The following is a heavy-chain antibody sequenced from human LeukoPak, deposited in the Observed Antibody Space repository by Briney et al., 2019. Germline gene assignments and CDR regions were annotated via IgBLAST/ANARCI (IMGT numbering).Heavy chain of an antibody. CDR2: TKQDGSEK. CDR1: GFTFSSYW. CDR3: ARDGWESIDYYDSSVVD. Sequence: PGGSLRLSCAASGFTFSSYWMSWVRQAPGKGLEWVANTKQDGSEKYYVDSVKGRFTISRDNAKSSLYLQMNSLRAEDTAVYYCARDGWESIDYYDSSVVDWGQGTLVTVSS. J-gene: IGHJ4*02. D-gene: IGHD3-22*01. V-gene: IGHV3-7*01.